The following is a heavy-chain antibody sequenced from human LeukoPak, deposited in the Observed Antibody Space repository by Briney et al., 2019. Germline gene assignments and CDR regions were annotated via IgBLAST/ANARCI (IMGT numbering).Heavy chain of an antibody. CDR1: GYTFTSYY. Sequence: ASVKVSCKASGYTFTSYYMHWVRQAPGQGLEWMGIINPSGGSTSYAQKFQGRVTMTRDMSTSTVYMELSSPRSEDTAVYYCARTDSSGCYRYYFDYWGQGTLVTVSS. CDR3: ARTDSSGCYRYYFDY. CDR2: INPSGGST. J-gene: IGHJ4*02. D-gene: IGHD3-22*01. V-gene: IGHV1-46*01.